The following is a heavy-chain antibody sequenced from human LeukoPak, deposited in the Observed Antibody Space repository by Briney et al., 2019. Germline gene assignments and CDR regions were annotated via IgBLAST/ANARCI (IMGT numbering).Heavy chain of an antibody. D-gene: IGHD2-15*01. J-gene: IGHJ4*02. V-gene: IGHV4-39*01. CDR3: ARQVLSYCSGGSCYGGNVDY. CDR1: GGSISSSSYF. Sequence: KPSETLSLTCTVAGGSISSSSYFWGWIRQPPGKGLEWIGNLYYSGSTYYNPSLKSRVTISVDTSKNQFSLKLSSVTAADTAVYYCARQVLSYCSGGSCYGGNVDYWGQGTLVTVSS. CDR2: LYYSGST.